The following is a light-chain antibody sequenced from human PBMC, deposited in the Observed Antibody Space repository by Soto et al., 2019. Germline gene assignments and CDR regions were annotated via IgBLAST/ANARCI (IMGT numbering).Light chain of an antibody. V-gene: IGLV2-14*03. CDR1: SSDIGAYNS. CDR2: DVS. Sequence: QPLLTQPASVSASPGQSITISCTGTSSDIGAYNSVSWYQQHPGKAPQLMIYDVSYRPSGISSRFSGSKSGNTASLTISGLQADDDADYYCASYTSARIRVFGGGTKVTVL. CDR3: ASYTSARIRV. J-gene: IGLJ2*01.